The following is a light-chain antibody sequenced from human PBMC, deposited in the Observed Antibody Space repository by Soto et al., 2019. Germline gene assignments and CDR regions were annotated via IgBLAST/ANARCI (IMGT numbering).Light chain of an antibody. Sequence: DLQMTQSPSTLSASVGDRVTITCRASQNINIWLAWYQQKPGTAPKLLIYKASTLESGVPSRFSGNGFGTDFTLTISSLQPDDSATYYCQQYNGLPTWTFGQGTKVEMK. CDR1: QNINIW. CDR3: QQYNGLPTWT. V-gene: IGKV1-5*03. J-gene: IGKJ1*01. CDR2: KAS.